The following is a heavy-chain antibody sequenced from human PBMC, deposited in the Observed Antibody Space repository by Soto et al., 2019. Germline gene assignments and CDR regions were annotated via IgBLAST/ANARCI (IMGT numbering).Heavy chain of an antibody. V-gene: IGHV3-30-3*01. D-gene: IGHD6-19*01. J-gene: IGHJ6*02. CDR2: ISYDGSNK. Sequence: QVQLVESGGGVVQPGRSLRLSCAASGFTFSSYAMHWVRQAPGKGLAWVAVISYDGSNKYYADSVKGRFTISRDNSKNTLYLQMNSLRAEDTAVYYCAREHSSGWPTYYYYGMDVWGQGTTVTVSS. CDR3: AREHSSGWPTYYYYGMDV. CDR1: GFTFSSYA.